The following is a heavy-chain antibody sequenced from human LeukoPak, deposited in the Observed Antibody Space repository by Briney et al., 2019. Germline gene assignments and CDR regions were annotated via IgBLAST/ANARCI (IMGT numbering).Heavy chain of an antibody. CDR3: ARVADTAILVHAFDI. Sequence: SETLSLTCAVSGGSISSGGYSWSWIRQPPGRGLEWIGYIYHSGSTYYNPSLKSRVTISVDRSKNQFSLKLSSVTAADTAVYYCARVADTAILVHAFDIWGQGTMVTVSS. V-gene: IGHV4-30-2*01. D-gene: IGHD5-18*01. J-gene: IGHJ3*02. CDR2: IYHSGST. CDR1: GGSISSGGYS.